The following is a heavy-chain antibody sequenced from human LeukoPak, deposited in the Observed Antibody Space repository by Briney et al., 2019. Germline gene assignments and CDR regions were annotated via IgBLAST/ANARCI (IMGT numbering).Heavy chain of an antibody. V-gene: IGHV4-34*01. J-gene: IGHJ6*02. CDR1: GGSFSGYY. CDR3: ARVLVLVGMDV. CDR2: INHSGST. D-gene: IGHD3-3*02. Sequence: SETLSLTCAVYGGSFSGYYWSWIRQPPGKGLEWIGEINHSGSTNYNPSLKSRVTISVDTSKNQFSLKLSSVTAADTAVYCCARVLVLVGMDVWGQGTTVTVSS.